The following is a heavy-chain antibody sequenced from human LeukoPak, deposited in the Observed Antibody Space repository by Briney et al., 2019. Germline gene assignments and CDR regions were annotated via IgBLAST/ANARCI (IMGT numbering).Heavy chain of an antibody. CDR3: ARLGSGSNY. CDR1: GDIVSSNSAA. D-gene: IGHD3-10*01. J-gene: IGHJ4*02. Sequence: SQTLSLTCAISGDIVSSNSAAWNWIRPSPSRGLEWLGRTYYRSKWYTEYAVSVKSRITINPDTSKNQFSLQLSSVNPEDTAVYYCARLGSGSNYWGQGTLVTVSS. V-gene: IGHV6-1*01. CDR2: TYYRSKWYT.